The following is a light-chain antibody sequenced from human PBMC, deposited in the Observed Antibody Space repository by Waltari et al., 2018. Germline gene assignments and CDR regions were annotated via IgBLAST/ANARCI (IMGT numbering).Light chain of an antibody. J-gene: IGLJ1*01. Sequence: QSALTQPASVSGSPGQSITISCTVTSRDVGGYNYVSWYQQHPGKAPKLMIYDVSNRPSGVSNRFSGSKSGNTASLTISGLQAEDEADYYCSSYTSSSTLNVFGTGTKVTVL. V-gene: IGLV2-14*03. CDR3: SSYTSSSTLNV. CDR1: SRDVGGYNY. CDR2: DVS.